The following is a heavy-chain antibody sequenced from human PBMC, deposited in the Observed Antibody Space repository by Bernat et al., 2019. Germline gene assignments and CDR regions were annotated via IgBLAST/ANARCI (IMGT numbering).Heavy chain of an antibody. CDR2: ISGSGDST. CDR3: AKDGDSSGWYDY. Sequence: EVQLVESGGGLVQPGGSLRLSCAASRFTFSNYAMSWVRQAPGKGLEWVSAISGSGDSTYYADSVKGRFTTYRDNSKNTLYLQMNSLRVEDTAVYYCAKDGDSSGWYDYWGQGTLVTVSS. D-gene: IGHD6-19*01. J-gene: IGHJ4*02. V-gene: IGHV3-23*04. CDR1: RFTFSNYA.